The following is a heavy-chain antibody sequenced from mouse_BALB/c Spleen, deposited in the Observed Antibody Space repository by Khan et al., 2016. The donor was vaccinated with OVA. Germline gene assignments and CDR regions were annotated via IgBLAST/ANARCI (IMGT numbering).Heavy chain of an antibody. V-gene: IGHV9-3-1*01. D-gene: IGHD2-14*01. CDR2: INTYTGEP. CDR3: ARVGYAGTMDS. Sequence: QIPLVQSGPELKKPGEPVKISCKASGYTFTKNGMNWAKQAPGQGLKWMGWINTYTGEPTYAADFKGRFAFSLETSASTAYLQINNLKNEDTATYFCARVGYAGTMDSWGQGTSVTVSP. CDR1: GYTFTKNG. J-gene: IGHJ4*01.